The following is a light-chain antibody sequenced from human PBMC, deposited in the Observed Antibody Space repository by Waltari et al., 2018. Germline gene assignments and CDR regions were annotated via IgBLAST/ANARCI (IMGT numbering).Light chain of an antibody. Sequence: AIRMTQSPSSLSASTGDRFTITCRASQSFSTYLAWYQQKPGKAPKLLIYAASTLQRGVPLRFSGSGSGTDFTLSISCLQSEDFATYYCQQYYDYQRSFGQGTKVEIK. CDR2: AAS. CDR1: QSFSTY. CDR3: QQYYDYQRS. V-gene: IGKV1-8*01. J-gene: IGKJ1*01.